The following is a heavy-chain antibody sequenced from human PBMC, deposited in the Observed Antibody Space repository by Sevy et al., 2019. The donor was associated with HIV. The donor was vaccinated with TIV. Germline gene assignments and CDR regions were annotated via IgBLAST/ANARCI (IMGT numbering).Heavy chain of an antibody. CDR2: IYYTGST. V-gene: IGHV4-59*01. CDR3: ARAPPVRSGDDSLNWFDP. D-gene: IGHD5-12*01. Sequence: SETLSLTCTVSGGSISTYYWSWIRQPPGKGLECIGYIYYTGSTNYNPSLKSRVTISVDTSKNQFSLKLRSVTAVDTAVYYCARAPPVRSGDDSLNWFDPWGQGTLVTVSS. CDR1: GGSISTYY. J-gene: IGHJ5*02.